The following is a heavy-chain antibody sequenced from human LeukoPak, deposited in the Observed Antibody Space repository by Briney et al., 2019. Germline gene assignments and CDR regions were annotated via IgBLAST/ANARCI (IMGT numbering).Heavy chain of an antibody. D-gene: IGHD5-24*01. CDR1: GFTFSSFD. CDR2: IGTASDT. Sequence: GGSLRLSCAASGFTFSSFDMHWVRQPTGQGLEWVSTIGTASDTYYPGSVEGRFTLPRDNAKNSLYLQMNSLTAGDTAVYYCARGPPRRKYYYMDVWGKGTTVTVSS. J-gene: IGHJ6*03. V-gene: IGHV3-13*01. CDR3: ARGPPRRKYYYMDV.